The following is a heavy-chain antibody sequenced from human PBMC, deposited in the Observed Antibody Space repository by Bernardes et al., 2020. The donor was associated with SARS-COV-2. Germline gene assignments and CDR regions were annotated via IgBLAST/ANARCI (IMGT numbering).Heavy chain of an antibody. Sequence: SETLSLTCAVSGGSIRSTNWWSWVRQPPGKGLEWIGEIYHSGSTNYNPSLKSRVTISVDKSKNQFSLKLSSVTAADTAVYYCARDLVAAIGVSYFDYWGQGTLVTVSS. CDR2: IYHSGST. D-gene: IGHD2-21*02. CDR1: GGSIRSTNW. CDR3: ARDLVAAIGVSYFDY. J-gene: IGHJ4*02. V-gene: IGHV4-4*02.